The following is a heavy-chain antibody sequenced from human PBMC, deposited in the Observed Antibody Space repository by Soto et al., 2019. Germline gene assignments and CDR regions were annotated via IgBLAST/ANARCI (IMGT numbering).Heavy chain of an antibody. CDR2: INPSGGST. Sequence: GASVKVSCKASGYTFTSYYMHWVRQAPGQGLEWMGIINPSGGSTSYAQKFQGRVTMTEDTSTDTAYMELSSLRSEDTAVYYCATDPQDTFYSGYGFTPGYWGQGTLVTVSS. D-gene: IGHD5-12*01. J-gene: IGHJ4*02. CDR1: GYTFTSYY. CDR3: ATDPQDTFYSGYGFTPGY. V-gene: IGHV1-46*01.